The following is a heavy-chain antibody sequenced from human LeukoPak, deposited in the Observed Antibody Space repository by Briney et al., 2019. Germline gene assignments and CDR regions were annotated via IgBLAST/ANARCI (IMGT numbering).Heavy chain of an antibody. V-gene: IGHV1-18*04. Sequence: ASVKVSCTASGYTFTTYGIRWVRHTPGQGLEWRGWISAYNGNTNNEQKLQGRVTMSTDTSTSTAYMELRSLRSDDTAVYYCARGDVGDGFDPWGQGTLVTVSS. CDR2: ISAYNGNT. D-gene: IGHD3-16*01. CDR3: ARGDVGDGFDP. CDR1: GYTFTTYG. J-gene: IGHJ5*02.